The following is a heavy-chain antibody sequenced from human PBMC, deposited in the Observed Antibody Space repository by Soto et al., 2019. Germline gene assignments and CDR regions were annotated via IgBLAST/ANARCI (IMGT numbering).Heavy chain of an antibody. V-gene: IGHV1-18*01. D-gene: IGHD3-3*01. Sequence: GASVKVSCKASGYTFTSYGISWVRQAPGQGLEWMGWISAYNGNTNYAQKLQGRVTMTTDTSTSTAYMELRSLRSDDTAVYYCARGDGSTYYDFWSGYHNWFDPWGQGTLVTVSS. CDR1: GYTFTSYG. J-gene: IGHJ5*02. CDR3: ARGDGSTYYDFWSGYHNWFDP. CDR2: ISAYNGNT.